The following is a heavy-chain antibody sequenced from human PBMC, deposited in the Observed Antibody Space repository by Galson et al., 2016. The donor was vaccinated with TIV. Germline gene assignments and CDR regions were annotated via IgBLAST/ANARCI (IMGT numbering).Heavy chain of an antibody. V-gene: IGHV3-7*01. CDR1: GFTFSSDW. CDR2: INQDGSDS. CDR3: APGVSAASTGVN. Sequence: SLRLSCAASGFTFSSDWMTWVRQAPGKGLEWVASINQDGSDSPYVDSVKGRLTISRDNAKKTLFLQMNGLRGEDTGVYYCAPGVSAASTGVNWGQGTLVTVSS. D-gene: IGHD6-13*01. J-gene: IGHJ4*02.